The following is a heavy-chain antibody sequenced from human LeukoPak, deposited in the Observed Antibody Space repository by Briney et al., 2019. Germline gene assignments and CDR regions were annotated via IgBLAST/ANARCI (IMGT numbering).Heavy chain of an antibody. V-gene: IGHV3-30*18. J-gene: IGHJ4*02. CDR3: AKDFSYGDPTGFDY. D-gene: IGHD3-10*01. Sequence: PGGSLRLSCAASGFIFSSYAMHWVRQAPGKGLEWVSVISYDGSNKFYADSVKGRFTIFRDNSKNTLYLQMNSLRAEDTAVYYCAKDFSYGDPTGFDYWGQGTLVTVSS. CDR2: ISYDGSNK. CDR1: GFIFSSYA.